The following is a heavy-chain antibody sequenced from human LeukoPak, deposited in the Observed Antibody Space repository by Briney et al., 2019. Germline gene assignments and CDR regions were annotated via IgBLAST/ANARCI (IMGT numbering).Heavy chain of an antibody. CDR3: TREPINGDCQFDY. CDR2: INHNGNVN. CDR1: GFTFSSYW. Sequence: PGGSLRLSCAASGFTFSSYWMNWARQAPGKGLEWVASINHNGNVNYYVDSVKGRFTISRDNAKNSLYLQMSSLRAEDAALYYCTREPINGDCQFDYWGQGTLVTVSS. J-gene: IGHJ4*02. D-gene: IGHD2-21*02. V-gene: IGHV3-7*01.